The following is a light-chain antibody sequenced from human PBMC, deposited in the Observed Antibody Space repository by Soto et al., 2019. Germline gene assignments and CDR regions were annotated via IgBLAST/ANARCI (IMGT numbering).Light chain of an antibody. CDR1: SSNVGSYNF. V-gene: IGLV2-23*02. CDR3: CSYAGNNTLV. J-gene: IGLJ3*02. CDR2: EVS. Sequence: SVLTQPASVSGSRGQSMTISCTGTSSNVGSYNFVSWYRQYPGKAPELIIYEVSQRPSTFFNRFSGSKSGNTASLTVSGLQSDDEADYYCCSYAGNNTLVFGGGTKVTVL.